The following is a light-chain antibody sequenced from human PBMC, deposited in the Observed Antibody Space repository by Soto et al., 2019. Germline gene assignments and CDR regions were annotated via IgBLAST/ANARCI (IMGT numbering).Light chain of an antibody. CDR2: AAS. J-gene: IGKJ5*01. Sequence: EIVMTQSPATLSVSPGERATLSCRAGQSVSSNLAWYQQKPGQAPRLLIYAASTRATGIPARFIGNGSGTEFTLTISSLQSEDFAVYYCQHFGGSLPVTFGQGTRLEI. CDR3: QHFGGSLPVT. CDR1: QSVSSN. V-gene: IGKV3D-15*01.